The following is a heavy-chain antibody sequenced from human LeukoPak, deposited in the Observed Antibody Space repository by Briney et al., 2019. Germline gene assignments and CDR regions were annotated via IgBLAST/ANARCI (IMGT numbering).Heavy chain of an antibody. V-gene: IGHV1-69*13. Sequence: ASVKVSCKASGGTFSSYAISWVRQAPGQGLEWMGGIIPIFGTANYAQKFQGRVTITADESTSTAYMELSSLRSEDTAVYYCARDSFTLRAFDIWGQGTMVTVSS. CDR1: GGTFSSYA. CDR2: IIPIFGTA. J-gene: IGHJ3*02. CDR3: ARDSFTLRAFDI. D-gene: IGHD3-3*02.